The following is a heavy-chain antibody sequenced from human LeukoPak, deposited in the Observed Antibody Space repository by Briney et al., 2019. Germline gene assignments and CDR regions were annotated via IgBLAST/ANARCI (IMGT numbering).Heavy chain of an antibody. D-gene: IGHD1-14*01. Sequence: GGSLRLSCGASGFTFSSYDMTWVRQAPGKGLEWVSGIYGRGGTTYYADSVKGRFIVSRDNSKNSLSLQMNSLRAEDTAVYYCARVVGRNWYLDLWGRGTQVTVSS. CDR2: IYGRGGTT. CDR1: GFTFSSYD. V-gene: IGHV3-23*01. J-gene: IGHJ2*01. CDR3: ARVVGRNWYLDL.